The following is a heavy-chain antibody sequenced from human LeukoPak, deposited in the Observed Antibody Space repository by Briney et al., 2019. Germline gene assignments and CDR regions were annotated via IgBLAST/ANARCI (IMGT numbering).Heavy chain of an antibody. CDR1: GGSISSYY. CDR2: IYYSGSV. CDR3: ARSGYYDFWSGYYVY. J-gene: IGHJ4*02. Sequence: RPSETLSLTCSVSGGSISSYYWSWIRQPPGKGLEWIGYIYYSGSVNYNPSLKGRVTVSADASNTQFSLNLTSVTAADTAVYFCARSGYYDFWSGYYVYWGQGTLVTVSS. V-gene: IGHV4-59*01. D-gene: IGHD3-3*01.